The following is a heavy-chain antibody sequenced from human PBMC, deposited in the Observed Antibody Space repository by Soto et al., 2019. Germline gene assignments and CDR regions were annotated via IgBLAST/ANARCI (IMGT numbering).Heavy chain of an antibody. J-gene: IGHJ4*02. D-gene: IGHD5-12*01. Sequence: EVQLVESGGGLVKPGGSLILSCAASGFTFTNAWMTWVRQAPGKGLEWVGRVKSKTDGGTIDYAAPVKDRFTISRDDSKNTLYLQMNSLKTDDTAVYYCIGTYSGSSMRFDYWGQGTLVTVSS. CDR3: IGTYSGSSMRFDY. CDR1: GFTFTNAW. V-gene: IGHV3-15*01. CDR2: VKSKTDGGTI.